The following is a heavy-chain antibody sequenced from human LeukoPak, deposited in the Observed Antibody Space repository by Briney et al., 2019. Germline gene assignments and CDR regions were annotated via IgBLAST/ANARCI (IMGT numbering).Heavy chain of an antibody. Sequence: SETLSLTCTVSGGSISSYYWSWIRQPAGKGLEWIGRIYTSGSTNYNPSLKSRVTMTVDTSKNQFSLKLSSVTAADTAVYYCARDYYDSSGFGAFDIWGQGTMVTVSS. D-gene: IGHD3-22*01. CDR1: GGSISSYY. V-gene: IGHV4-4*07. CDR2: IYTSGST. J-gene: IGHJ3*02. CDR3: ARDYYDSSGFGAFDI.